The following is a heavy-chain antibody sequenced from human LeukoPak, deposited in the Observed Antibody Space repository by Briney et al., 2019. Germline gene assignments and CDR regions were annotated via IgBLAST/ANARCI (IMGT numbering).Heavy chain of an antibody. D-gene: IGHD3-22*01. CDR2: INPNSGGT. J-gene: IGHJ4*02. V-gene: IGHV1-2*02. CDR1: GYTFTGYY. Sequence: VASVKVSCKASGYTFTGYYMHWVRQAPGQGLEWMGWINPNSGGTNYAQKFQGRVTMTRDTSISTAYMELSRLRSDDTAVYYRARGHYGYYYDSSGYPPFFDYWGQGTLVTVSS. CDR3: ARGHYGYYYDSSGYPPFFDY.